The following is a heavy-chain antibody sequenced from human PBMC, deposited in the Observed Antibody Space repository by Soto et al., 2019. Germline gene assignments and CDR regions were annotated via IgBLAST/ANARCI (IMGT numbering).Heavy chain of an antibody. V-gene: IGHV3-72*01. D-gene: IGHD3-10*01. CDR2: IRDKANSYTT. CDR1: GFTFSDHY. Sequence: EVQLVESGGGLVQPGWSLRLSCAASGFTFSDHYMDWVRQAPGKGLEWVGLIRDKANSYTTEYAASVRGRFTISGDESKNSVYLQMNSLKTEETAVYYCARRPGSGRSVDYWGQGTLVTVSS. CDR3: ARRPGSGRSVDY. J-gene: IGHJ4*02.